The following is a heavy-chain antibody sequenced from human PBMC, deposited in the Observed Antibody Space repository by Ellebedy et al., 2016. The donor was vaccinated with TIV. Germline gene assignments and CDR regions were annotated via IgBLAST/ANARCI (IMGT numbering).Heavy chain of an antibody. CDR3: ARAPPPRGDRSADAFDI. Sequence: ASVKVSCKASGYTFTSYGFSWVRQAPGQGLEWMGWISAYNGNTNYAQKLQGRVTMTTDTSTSTAYMELSSLRSEDTAIYYCARAPPPRGDRSADAFDIWGRGTMVTVSS. CDR1: GYTFTSYG. D-gene: IGHD7-27*01. V-gene: IGHV1-18*01. CDR2: ISAYNGNT. J-gene: IGHJ3*02.